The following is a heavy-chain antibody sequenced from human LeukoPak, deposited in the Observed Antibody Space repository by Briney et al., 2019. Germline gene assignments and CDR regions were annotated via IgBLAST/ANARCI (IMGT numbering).Heavy chain of an antibody. Sequence: PGGSLRLSCAASGFTFSSYWMSWVRQAPGKGLEWVANIKQDGSERYYVDSVKGRFTISRDNAKNSLYLQMNSLRAEDTAVYYCARASLFSSGWYAYWGQGTLVTVSS. CDR3: ARASLFSSGWYAY. D-gene: IGHD6-19*01. J-gene: IGHJ4*02. V-gene: IGHV3-7*01. CDR2: IKQDGSER. CDR1: GFTFSSYW.